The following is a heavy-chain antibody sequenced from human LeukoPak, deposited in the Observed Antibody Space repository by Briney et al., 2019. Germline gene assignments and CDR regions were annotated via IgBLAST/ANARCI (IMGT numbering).Heavy chain of an antibody. Sequence: PSETLSLTCAVYGGSLSGYYWSWIRQPPGKGLEWIGEINHSGSTNYNPSLKSRVTISVDTSKNQFSLKLSSVTAADTAVYYCARGNPFFMIRIRGYFDLWGRGTLVTVSS. CDR1: GGSLSGYY. J-gene: IGHJ2*01. V-gene: IGHV4-34*01. D-gene: IGHD3-22*01. CDR3: ARGNPFFMIRIRGYFDL. CDR2: INHSGST.